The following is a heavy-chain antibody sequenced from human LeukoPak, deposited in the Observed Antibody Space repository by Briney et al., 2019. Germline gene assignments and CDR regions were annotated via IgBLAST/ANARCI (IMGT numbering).Heavy chain of an antibody. CDR2: ISSSSSYI. CDR1: GFTFSSYS. D-gene: IGHD3-3*01. CDR3: ARTGGDYDFWSGYYTANWFDP. V-gene: IGHV3-21*01. Sequence: GGSLRLSCAASGFTFSSYSMNWVRQAPGKGLEWVSSISSSSSYIYYADSVKGRFTISRDNAKNSLYLQMNSLRAEDTAVYYCARTGGDYDFWSGYYTANWFDPWGQGTLVTVSS. J-gene: IGHJ5*02.